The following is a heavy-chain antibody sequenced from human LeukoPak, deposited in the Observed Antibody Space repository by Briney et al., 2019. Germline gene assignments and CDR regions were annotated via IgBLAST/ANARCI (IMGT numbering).Heavy chain of an antibody. D-gene: IGHD7-27*01. CDR3: ARRPRNWGDGFDY. Sequence: SETPSLTCTVSGGSISSYYWSWIRQPPGKGLEWIGYIYYSGSTNYNRSLKSRVTISVDTSKNQFSLKLSSVTAADTAVYYCARRPRNWGDGFDYWGQGTLVTVSS. CDR2: IYYSGST. J-gene: IGHJ4*02. V-gene: IGHV4-59*08. CDR1: GGSISSYY.